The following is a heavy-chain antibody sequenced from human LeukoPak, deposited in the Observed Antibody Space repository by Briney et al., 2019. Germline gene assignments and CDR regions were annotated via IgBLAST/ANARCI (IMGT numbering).Heavy chain of an antibody. CDR3: ARSNQADDY. CDR1: GFTFTNSA. D-gene: IGHD1-14*01. V-gene: IGHV3-23*01. CDR2: ISGSGGNT. Sequence: GGSLRLSRAASGFTFTNSAMTWVRQAPGKGLEWVSTISGSGGNTYYADSVKGRFTISRDNAKNTLYLQMDSLRAEDTGVYYCARSNQADDYWGQGTLVTVSS. J-gene: IGHJ4*02.